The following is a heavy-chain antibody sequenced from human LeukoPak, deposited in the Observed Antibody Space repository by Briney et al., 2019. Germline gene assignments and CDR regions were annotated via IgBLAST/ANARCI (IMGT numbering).Heavy chain of an antibody. CDR3: AKGPRITMIVVVIPFDY. V-gene: IGHV3-23*01. Sequence: PGGSLRLSCAASGFTFSSYAMSWVRLAPGKGLEWVSAISGSGGSTYYADSVKGRFTISRDNSKNTLYLQMNSLRAEDTAVYYCAKGPRITMIVVVIPFDYWGQGTLVTVSS. CDR1: GFTFSSYA. CDR2: ISGSGGST. D-gene: IGHD3-22*01. J-gene: IGHJ4*02.